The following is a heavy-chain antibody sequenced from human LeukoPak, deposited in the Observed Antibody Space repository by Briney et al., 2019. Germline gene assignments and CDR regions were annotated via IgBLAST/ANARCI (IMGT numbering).Heavy chain of an antibody. CDR2: ISWNSGSI. D-gene: IGHD1-26*01. V-gene: IGHV3-9*01. CDR3: AKTSSGSYWGDFDY. J-gene: IGHJ4*02. Sequence: GRSLRLSCAASGFTFDDYAMHWVRQAPGKGLEWVLGISWNSGSIGYADSVKGRFTISRDNAKNSLYLQMNSLRAEDTALYYCAKTSSGSYWGDFDYWGQGTLVTVSS. CDR1: GFTFDDYA.